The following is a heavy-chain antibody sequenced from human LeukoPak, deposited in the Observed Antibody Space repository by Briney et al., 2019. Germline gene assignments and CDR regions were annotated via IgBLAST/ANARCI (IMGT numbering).Heavy chain of an antibody. CDR2: ITPIFGTA. Sequence: ASVKVSCKASGGTFSSYAISWVRQAPGQGLEWMGGITPIFGTANYAQKFQGRVTITTDESTSTAYMELSSLRSEDTAVYYCAVTTRSAFDIWGQGTMVTVSS. J-gene: IGHJ3*02. CDR3: AVTTRSAFDI. V-gene: IGHV1-69*05. D-gene: IGHD4-17*01. CDR1: GGTFSSYA.